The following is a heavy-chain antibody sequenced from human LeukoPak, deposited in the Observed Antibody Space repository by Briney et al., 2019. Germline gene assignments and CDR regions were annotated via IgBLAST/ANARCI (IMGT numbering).Heavy chain of an antibody. D-gene: IGHD5-12*01. J-gene: IGHJ4*02. V-gene: IGHV4-4*07. Sequence: PSETLSLTCNVSGGSINSYYWSWIRQTAGKGLEWIGRVYPSGSSNYSPSLKSRVTMSVDTFKNQFSLRLSSVTAADTAVYYCARESAQSVDIVATRHFDYWGQGTLVTVSS. CDR2: VYPSGSS. CDR3: ARESAQSVDIVATRHFDY. CDR1: GGSINSYY.